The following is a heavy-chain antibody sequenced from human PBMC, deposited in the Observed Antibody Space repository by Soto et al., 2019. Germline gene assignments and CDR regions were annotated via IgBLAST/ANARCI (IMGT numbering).Heavy chain of an antibody. D-gene: IGHD6-19*01. V-gene: IGHV3-7*03. CDR3: AREMHLGSGWGDIDI. J-gene: IGHJ4*02. CDR1: GFTVSAKW. CDR2: INEDGSKK. Sequence: DVQLVESGGALVQPGGSLGLSCAVSGFTVSAKWMSWVRQAPGKGLEWLANINEDGSKKFYVDSVKGRFTISKDKAKNSLSLQLGSLRADATAVYYCAREMHLGSGWGDIDIWGRGTMFTVSS.